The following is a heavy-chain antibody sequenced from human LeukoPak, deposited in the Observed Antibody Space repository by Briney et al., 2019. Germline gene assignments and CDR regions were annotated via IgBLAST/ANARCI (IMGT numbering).Heavy chain of an antibody. J-gene: IGHJ4*02. V-gene: IGHV3-48*04. CDR1: GFTFSSYS. CDR2: ITSSSSSI. Sequence: GGSLRLSCAASGFTFSSYSLNWVRQAPGKGLEWVSYITSSSSSIYYADSVKGRFTISRDNAKNSLYLQMNSLRAEDTAMYYCARDYCSGGRCYSVNYWGQGTLVTVSS. D-gene: IGHD2-15*01. CDR3: ARDYCSGGRCYSVNY.